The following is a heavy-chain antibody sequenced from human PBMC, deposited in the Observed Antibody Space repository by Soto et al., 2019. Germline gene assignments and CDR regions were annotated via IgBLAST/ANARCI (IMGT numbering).Heavy chain of an antibody. CDR3: AKARAARIYYYYGMDV. CDR1: GFTFSSYA. CDR2: ISYDGSNK. D-gene: IGHD6-6*01. V-gene: IGHV3-30*18. J-gene: IGHJ6*02. Sequence: LRLSCAASGFTFSSYAMSWVRQAPGKGLEWVAVISYDGSNKYYADSVKGRFTISRDNSKNTLYLQMNSLRAEDTAVYYCAKARAARIYYYYGMDVWGQGTTVTVSS.